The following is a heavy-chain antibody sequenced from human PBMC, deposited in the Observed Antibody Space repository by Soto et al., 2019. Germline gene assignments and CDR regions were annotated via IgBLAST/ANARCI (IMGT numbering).Heavy chain of an antibody. D-gene: IGHD3-9*01. CDR1: GFTFSSYA. Sequence: QPGGSLRLSCAASGFTFSSYAMSWVRQAPGKGLEWVSAISGSGGSTYYADSVKGRFTISRDNSKNTLYLQMNSLRAEDTAVYYCAKAPYYDILTGYYMVFDYWGQGTLVTVSS. V-gene: IGHV3-23*01. CDR2: ISGSGGST. CDR3: AKAPYYDILTGYYMVFDY. J-gene: IGHJ4*02.